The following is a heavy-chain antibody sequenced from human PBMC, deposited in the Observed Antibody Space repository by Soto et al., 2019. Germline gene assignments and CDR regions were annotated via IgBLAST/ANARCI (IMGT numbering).Heavy chain of an antibody. Sequence: SETLSLTCTVSGGSISSSSYYWGWIRQPPGKGLEWIGSIYYSGSTYYNPSLKSRVTISVDTSKNQFSLKLSSVTAADTAVYYCASTRAVYFDYWGQGTLVTVPQ. CDR3: ASTRAVYFDY. J-gene: IGHJ4*02. V-gene: IGHV4-39*01. CDR2: IYYSGST. CDR1: GGSISSSSYY.